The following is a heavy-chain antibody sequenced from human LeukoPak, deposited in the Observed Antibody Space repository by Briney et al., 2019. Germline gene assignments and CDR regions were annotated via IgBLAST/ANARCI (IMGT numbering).Heavy chain of an antibody. CDR2: IYYSGST. CDR3: ARDRGYDSRGYYYDY. J-gene: IGHJ4*02. CDR1: GGSISSYY. D-gene: IGHD3-22*01. Sequence: PSETLSLTCTVSGGSISSYYWSWIRQPPGKGLEWIGYIYYSGSTNYNPSLKSRVTISVDTSKNQFSLKLSSVTAADTAVYYCARDRGYDSRGYYYDYGGQGTLVTVSS. V-gene: IGHV4-59*01.